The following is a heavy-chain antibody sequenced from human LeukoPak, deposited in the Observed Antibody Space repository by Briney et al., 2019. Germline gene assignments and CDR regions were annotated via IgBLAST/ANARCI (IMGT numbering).Heavy chain of an antibody. J-gene: IGHJ4*02. V-gene: IGHV3-30-3*01. D-gene: IGHD5-18*01. CDR3: ARGPVDTAPGNFDY. Sequence: PGGSLRLSCAAPGFTFSSYAMHWVRQAPGEGLEWVAVISYDGSNKYYADSVKGRFTISRDNSKNTLYLQMNSLRAEDTAVYYCARGPVDTAPGNFDYWGQGTLVTVSS. CDR1: GFTFSSYA. CDR2: ISYDGSNK.